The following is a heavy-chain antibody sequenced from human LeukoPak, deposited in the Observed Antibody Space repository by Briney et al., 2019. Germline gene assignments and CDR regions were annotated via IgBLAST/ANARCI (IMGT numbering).Heavy chain of an antibody. CDR2: ISIGTGST. Sequence: GVSLRLSCVASGFTFSNYVMNWVRQAPGKGLQWVASISIGTGSTYYADFVKGRFTISRDTSRNTLYLQMNSLEIEDTAVYYCAKSGRATDYWGQGTLVTVSS. J-gene: IGHJ4*02. V-gene: IGHV3-23*01. CDR1: GFTFSNYV. CDR3: AKSGRATDY. D-gene: IGHD3-10*01.